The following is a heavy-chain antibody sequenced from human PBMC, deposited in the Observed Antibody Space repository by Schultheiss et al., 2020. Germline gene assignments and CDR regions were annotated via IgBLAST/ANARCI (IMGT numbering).Heavy chain of an antibody. CDR3: ARDPRGDYPS. Sequence: GGSLRLSCAASGFTFSSYAMHWVRQAPGRGLEWVSSISSSSSYIYYADSVKGRFTISRDNAKNSLYLQMNSLRAEDTAVYYCARDPRGDYPSWGQGTLVTVSS. CDR1: GFTFSSYA. J-gene: IGHJ4*02. CDR2: ISSSSSYI. V-gene: IGHV3-21*01. D-gene: IGHD4-17*01.